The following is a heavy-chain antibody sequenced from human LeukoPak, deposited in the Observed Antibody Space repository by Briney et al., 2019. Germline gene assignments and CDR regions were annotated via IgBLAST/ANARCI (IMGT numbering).Heavy chain of an antibody. J-gene: IGHJ4*02. CDR2: ISYDGSNK. Sequence: GGSLRLSCAASGFTFSTYGMHWVRQAPGKGLEWVAVISYDGSNKYYADSVKGRFTISRDNSKNTLYLQTNSLRAEDTAVYHCAKEDSSGWYGVDFWGQGTLVTVSS. V-gene: IGHV3-30*18. CDR1: GFTFSTYG. CDR3: AKEDSSGWYGVDF. D-gene: IGHD6-19*01.